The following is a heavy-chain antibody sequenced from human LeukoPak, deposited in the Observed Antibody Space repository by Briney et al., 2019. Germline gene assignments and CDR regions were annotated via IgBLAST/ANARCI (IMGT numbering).Heavy chain of an antibody. J-gene: IGHJ5*02. CDR1: GYSISSGYY. CDR2: IYHSGST. Sequence: SETLSLTCTVSGYSISSGYYWGWIRQPPGKGLEWIGSIYHSGSTYYNPSLKSRVTISVDTSKNQFSLKLSSVTAADTAVYYCARDALYYYDSSGYNNWFDPWGQGTLVTVSS. CDR3: ARDALYYYDSSGYNNWFDP. D-gene: IGHD3-22*01. V-gene: IGHV4-38-2*02.